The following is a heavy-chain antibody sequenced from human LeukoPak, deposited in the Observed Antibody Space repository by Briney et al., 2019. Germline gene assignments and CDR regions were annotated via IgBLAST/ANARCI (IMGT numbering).Heavy chain of an antibody. CDR3: ARDRMVRGVIGYYYGMDV. CDR2: INPNSGGT. D-gene: IGHD3-10*01. J-gene: IGHJ6*02. Sequence: ASVKVSCKASGYTFTGYYMHWVRQAPGQGLEWMGWINPNSGGTNYAQKLQGRVTMTTDTSTSTAYMELRSLRSDDTAVYYCARDRMVRGVIGYYYGMDVWGQGTTVTVSS. CDR1: GYTFTGYY. V-gene: IGHV1-2*02.